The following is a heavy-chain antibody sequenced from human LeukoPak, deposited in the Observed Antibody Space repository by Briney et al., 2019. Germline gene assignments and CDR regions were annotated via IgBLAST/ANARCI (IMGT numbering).Heavy chain of an antibody. CDR2: IYYSGST. V-gene: IGHV4-30-4*07. D-gene: IGHD6-13*01. CDR1: GGSISSGGYS. CDR3: ARSKGSSSFGNSFDY. Sequence: PSQTLSLTCAVSGGSISSGGYSWSWIRQPPGKGLEWIGYIYYSGSTYYNPSLKSRVTISVDTSKNQFSLKLSSVTAADTAVYYCARSKGSSSFGNSFDYWGQGTLVTVSS. J-gene: IGHJ4*02.